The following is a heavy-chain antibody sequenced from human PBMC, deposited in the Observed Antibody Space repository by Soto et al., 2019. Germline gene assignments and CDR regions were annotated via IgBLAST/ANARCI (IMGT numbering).Heavy chain of an antibody. CDR3: ARLKEDHYYFEY. J-gene: IGHJ4*02. CDR2: IYYSGST. V-gene: IGHV4-39*01. Sequence: SETLSLTCTFSVGSISSSSYYCGWIRQPPWKGLEWIGSIYYSGSTYYNPSLKSRVTISVDTSKNQFSLKLSSVTAADTAVYYCARLKEDHYYFEYLGQGTLVIVSS. CDR1: VGSISSSSYY.